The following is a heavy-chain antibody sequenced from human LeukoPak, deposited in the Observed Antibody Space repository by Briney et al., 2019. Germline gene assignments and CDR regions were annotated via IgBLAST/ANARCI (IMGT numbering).Heavy chain of an antibody. V-gene: IGHV4-31*03. CDR1: GGSISSGGYY. CDR3: ATPSEGSGSQFDY. J-gene: IGHJ4*02. D-gene: IGHD3-10*01. Sequence: SETLSLTCTVSGGSISSGGYYWSWIRQHPGKGLEWIGNIYYSGSTYYNPSLKSRVTISVDTSKNQFSLKLSSVTAADTAVYYCATPSEGSGSQFDYWGQGTLVTVSS. CDR2: IYYSGST.